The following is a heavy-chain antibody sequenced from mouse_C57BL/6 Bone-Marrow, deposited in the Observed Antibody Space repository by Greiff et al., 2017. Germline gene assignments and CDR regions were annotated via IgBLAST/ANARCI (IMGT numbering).Heavy chain of an antibody. CDR3: ARDGYSWYFDV. CDR2: ISNGGGST. D-gene: IGHD1-2*01. J-gene: IGHJ1*03. CDR1: GFTFSDYY. V-gene: IGHV5-12*01. Sequence: EVNVVESGGGLVQPGGSLKLSCAASGFTFSDYYMTWVRQTPEKRLEWVAYISNGGGSTYYTDTVKGRFTMSVDNAKSTLYLQMSRLKSEDTAVYYCARDGYSWYFDVGGTGTTVTVSS.